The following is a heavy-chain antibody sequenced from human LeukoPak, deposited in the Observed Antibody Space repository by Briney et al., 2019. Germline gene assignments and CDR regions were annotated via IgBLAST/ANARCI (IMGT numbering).Heavy chain of an antibody. CDR3: ARDLKGIAAAGIDY. CDR1: GFTFSSYT. V-gene: IGHV3-21*06. CDR2: ISSRSSYI. D-gene: IGHD6-13*01. Sequence: PGGSLRLSCAASGFTFSSYTMNWVRQAPGKGLEWVSSISSRSSYIYYADSVKGRFTISRDNAKNSLYLQMNSLRAEDTAVYYCARDLKGIAAAGIDYWGQGTLVTVSS. J-gene: IGHJ4*02.